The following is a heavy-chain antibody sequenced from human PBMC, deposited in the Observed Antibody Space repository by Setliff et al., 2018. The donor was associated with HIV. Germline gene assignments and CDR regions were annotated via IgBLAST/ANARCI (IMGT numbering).Heavy chain of an antibody. CDR3: ARDLRDGFEEWFSTLDGGMDV. J-gene: IGHJ6*02. Sequence: GASVKVSCKTSGYIFIRYYIFWVRQAPGQGLEWMGNINPHTGVTKYAEKFQGRVTMTRDTSINTIYMELSRLRSDDTAVYYCARDLRDGFEEWFSTLDGGMDVWGQGTTVTVSS. CDR2: INPHTGVT. D-gene: IGHD3-3*01. CDR1: GYIFIRYY. V-gene: IGHV1-2*02.